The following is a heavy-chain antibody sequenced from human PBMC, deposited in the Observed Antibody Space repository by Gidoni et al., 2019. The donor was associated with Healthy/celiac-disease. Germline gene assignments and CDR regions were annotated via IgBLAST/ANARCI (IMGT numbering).Heavy chain of an antibody. J-gene: IGHJ6*02. CDR3: ARLAMVRGVIIRFGYYYYGMDV. V-gene: IGHV4-30-4*01. CDR2: IYYIGST. Sequence: QVQLQESGPGLVKPSQTLSLTCTVSGGSISSGDYYWSWIRQPPWKGVEWIGYIYYIGSTYYNPSLKSRVTISVDTSKNQFSLKLSSVTAADTAVYYCARLAMVRGVIIRFGYYYYGMDVWGQGTTVTVSS. CDR1: GGSISSGDYY. D-gene: IGHD3-10*01.